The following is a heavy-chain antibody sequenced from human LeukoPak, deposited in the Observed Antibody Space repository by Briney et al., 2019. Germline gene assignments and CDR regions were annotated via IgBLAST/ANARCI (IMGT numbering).Heavy chain of an antibody. CDR1: GFTFSSYA. V-gene: IGHV3-23*01. Sequence: GGSLRLSCAASGFTFSSYAMSWVRQAPGKGLEWVSAISGSGGSTYYADSVKGRFTISRDNSKNTLYLQMNSLRAEDTAVYYCAKDSSIFGVVTYLDYGGQGTLVTVSS. CDR3: AKDSSIFGVVTYLDY. D-gene: IGHD3-3*01. J-gene: IGHJ4*02. CDR2: ISGSGGST.